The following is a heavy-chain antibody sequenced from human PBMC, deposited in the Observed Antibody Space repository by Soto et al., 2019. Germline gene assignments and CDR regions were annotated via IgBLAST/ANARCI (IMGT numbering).Heavy chain of an antibody. CDR2: TRYTSKWSY. Sequence: SQAVSRTCASSGASVSSPSATWECIRQSPSRGLEWLGRTRYTSKWSYEYALSVKGRITISPDTSKNHFSLQLDSVTPEDTAVYYCHRVDWNDAGSWGQGTLVTVSS. V-gene: IGHV6-1*01. CDR3: HRVDWNDAGS. J-gene: IGHJ4*02. D-gene: IGHD1-1*01. CDR1: GASVSSPSAT.